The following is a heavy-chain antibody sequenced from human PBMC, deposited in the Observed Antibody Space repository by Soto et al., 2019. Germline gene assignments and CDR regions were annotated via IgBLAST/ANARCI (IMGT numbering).Heavy chain of an antibody. V-gene: IGHV4-39*07. CDR3: AIYSGWPREASNWFDP. Sequence: PSETLSLTCTVSGGSISSSRCHWGWIRQPPGKGLEWIGEINHSGSTNYNPSLKSRVTISVDKSKNQFSLKLSSVTAADTAVYYCAIYSGWPREASNWFDPWGQGTLVTVSS. CDR2: INHSGST. CDR1: GGSISSSRCH. J-gene: IGHJ5*02. D-gene: IGHD6-19*01.